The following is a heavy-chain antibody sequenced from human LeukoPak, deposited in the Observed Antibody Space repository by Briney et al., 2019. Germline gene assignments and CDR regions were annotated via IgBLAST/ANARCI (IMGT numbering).Heavy chain of an antibody. V-gene: IGHV3-21*01. CDR2: ISSSSSYI. CDR3: ARDRAITIFSYDWFDP. J-gene: IGHJ5*02. CDR1: GFTFSSYS. Sequence: GGSLRLSCAASGFTFSSYSMNWVRQAPGKGLEWVSSISSSSSYIYYADSVKGRFTISRDNAKNSLYLQMNSLRAEDTAVYYCARDRAITIFSYDWFDPWGQGTLVTVSS. D-gene: IGHD3-3*01.